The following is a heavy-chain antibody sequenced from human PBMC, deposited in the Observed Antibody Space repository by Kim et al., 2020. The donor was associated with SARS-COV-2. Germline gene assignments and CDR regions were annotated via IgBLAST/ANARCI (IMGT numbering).Heavy chain of an antibody. D-gene: IGHD5-12*01. CDR3: ARGSTSRGYEFRFFDY. Sequence: SLKSRVTISVDKSKNQFSLKLSSVTAADTAVYYCARGSTSRGYEFRFFDYWGQGTLVTVSS. J-gene: IGHJ4*02. V-gene: IGHV4-4*02.